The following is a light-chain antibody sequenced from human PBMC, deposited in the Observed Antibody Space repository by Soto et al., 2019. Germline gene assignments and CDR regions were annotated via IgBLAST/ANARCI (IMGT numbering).Light chain of an antibody. CDR3: QQTSNLPPWT. CDR2: DAS. J-gene: IGKJ1*01. CDR1: QSISSS. V-gene: IGKV1-12*01. Sequence: IQMTQSPSSVSASVGDRVTITCRASQSISSSLAWYQHKPGKAPKLLIYDASSLQSGVPSRFGGSGSWTDFSLTINNLQPEDFATYYGQQTSNLPPWTFGQGTRVEIK.